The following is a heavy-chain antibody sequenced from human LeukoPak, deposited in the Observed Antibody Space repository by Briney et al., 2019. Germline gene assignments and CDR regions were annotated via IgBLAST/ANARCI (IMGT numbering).Heavy chain of an antibody. D-gene: IGHD5-24*01. Sequence: GGSLRLSCAASGFTFSSNNMNWVRQAPGKGLEWVSSISSSSSYIFYADSVKGRFTISRDNAKNSLYLQMNSLRAEDTAVYYCARDRAYYFDYWGQGTLVTVSS. V-gene: IGHV3-21*01. CDR3: ARDRAYYFDY. CDR2: ISSSSSYI. J-gene: IGHJ4*02. CDR1: GFTFSSNN.